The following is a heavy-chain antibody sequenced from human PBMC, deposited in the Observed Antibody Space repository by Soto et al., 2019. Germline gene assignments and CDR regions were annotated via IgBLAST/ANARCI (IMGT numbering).Heavy chain of an antibody. V-gene: IGHV3-23*01. J-gene: IGHJ5*02. CDR2: IHGEGAGT. CDR3: AKDGVARNGDWDWFDP. CDR1: GFTFRNYA. Sequence: QLLESGGGLVQPGGSLRLSCAASGFTFRNYAMNWVRQAPGKGLEWVSSIHGEGAGTYYADSVKGRFTVSRDDSMETLYLQMSSLIVDDTAVYYCAKDGVARNGDWDWFDPWGQGTLVTVAS. D-gene: IGHD6-19*01.